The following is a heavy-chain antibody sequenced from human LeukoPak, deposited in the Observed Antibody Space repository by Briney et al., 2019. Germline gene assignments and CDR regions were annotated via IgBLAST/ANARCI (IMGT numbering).Heavy chain of an antibody. Sequence: GGSLRLSCAASGFTFNNYGMNWVRQAPGKGLEWVSRISWNGGSTRYADSVKGRFTISSDNAKNSLYLQMNSLRPEDTALYYCAKDPGIAVAGSYFDYWGQGTLVTVSS. V-gene: IGHV3-20*04. CDR1: GFTFNNYG. J-gene: IGHJ4*02. CDR2: ISWNGGST. D-gene: IGHD6-19*01. CDR3: AKDPGIAVAGSYFDY.